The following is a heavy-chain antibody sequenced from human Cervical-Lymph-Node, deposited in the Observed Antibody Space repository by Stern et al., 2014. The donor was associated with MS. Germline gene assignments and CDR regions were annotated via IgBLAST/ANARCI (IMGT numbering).Heavy chain of an antibody. J-gene: IGHJ4*02. CDR1: GGSISGYY. V-gene: IGHV4-59*01. CDR2: IYHSGST. CDR3: ARAKGRFDGDYVMFDY. D-gene: IGHD4-17*01. Sequence: QVQLQESGPGLVKPSATLSLTCTVSGGSISGYYCIWIRPPPGKGLEWIGYIYHSGSTNYNPSLKSRASISVDTSKNQFSLKLSSVTPADTAVYYCARAKGRFDGDYVMFDYWGQGTLVTVSS.